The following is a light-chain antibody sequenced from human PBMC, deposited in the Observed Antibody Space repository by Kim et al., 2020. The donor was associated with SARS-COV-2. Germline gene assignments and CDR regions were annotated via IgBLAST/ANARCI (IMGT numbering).Light chain of an antibody. CDR1: RGISNY. Sequence: ASVGDKGTITCRARRGISNYLAWYQQKPGLAPKVLIFSASILQSGVPSRFSGSGSGTDFTLTISSLQPAEFATYYCQQLNDYSLNFGGGTKVDIK. J-gene: IGKJ4*01. CDR2: SAS. CDR3: QQLNDYSLN. V-gene: IGKV1-9*01.